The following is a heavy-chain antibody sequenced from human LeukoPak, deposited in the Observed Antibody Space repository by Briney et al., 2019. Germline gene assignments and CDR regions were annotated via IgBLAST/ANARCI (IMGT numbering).Heavy chain of an antibody. CDR1: GGTFSSYT. CDR2: IIPILGIA. V-gene: IGHV1-69*04. Sequence: SVKVSCKXSGGTFSSYTISWVRQAPGQGLEWMGRIIPILGIANYAQKFQGRVTITADKSTSTAYMELSSLRSEDTAVYYCAREGGRKAVAGTRSPYHWGQGTLVTVSS. D-gene: IGHD6-19*01. CDR3: AREGGRKAVAGTRSPYH. J-gene: IGHJ4*02.